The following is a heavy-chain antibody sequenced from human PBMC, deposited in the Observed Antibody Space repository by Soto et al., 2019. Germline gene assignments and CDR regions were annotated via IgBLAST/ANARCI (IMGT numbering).Heavy chain of an antibody. CDR3: AREKASFGAGFRRFEVFFDY. J-gene: IGHJ4*02. CDR1: GGSISSGGYS. CDR2: IYHSGST. V-gene: IGHV4-30-2*01. Sequence: SETLSLTCAVSGGSISSGGYSWSWIRQPPGKGLEWIGYIYHSGSTYYNPSLKSRVTISVDTSKNQFSLKLSSVTAADTAVYYCAREKASFGAGFRRFEVFFDYWGQGTLVTVSS. D-gene: IGHD3-10*01.